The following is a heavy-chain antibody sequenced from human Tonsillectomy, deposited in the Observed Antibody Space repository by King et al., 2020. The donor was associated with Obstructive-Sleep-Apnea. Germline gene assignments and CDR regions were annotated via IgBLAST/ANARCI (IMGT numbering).Heavy chain of an antibody. D-gene: IGHD6-25*01. V-gene: IGHV3-33*03. Sequence: VQLVESGGGVVQPGRSLRLSYVASGFTFREYGMHWVRQAPGKGLEWLAMIYYDGSNKDYADSVKGRYTISRDNSKNTLYLQMNSLRVEDTALNFCVGYYFDYWGQGTLVTVSS. J-gene: IGHJ4*02. CDR1: GFTFREYG. CDR2: IYYDGSNK. CDR3: VGYYFDY.